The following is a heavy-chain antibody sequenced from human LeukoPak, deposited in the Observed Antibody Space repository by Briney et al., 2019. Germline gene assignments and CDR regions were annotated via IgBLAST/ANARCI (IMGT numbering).Heavy chain of an antibody. CDR2: ISSSSSYI. Sequence: GGSLRLSCAASGFTFISYSMNWVRQAPGKGLEWVSSISSSSSYIYYADSVKGRFTISRDNAKNSLYLQMNSLRAEDTAVYYCARFKWNRYYFDYWGQGTLVTVSS. CDR1: GFTFISYS. CDR3: ARFKWNRYYFDY. V-gene: IGHV3-21*01. J-gene: IGHJ4*02. D-gene: IGHD1-1*01.